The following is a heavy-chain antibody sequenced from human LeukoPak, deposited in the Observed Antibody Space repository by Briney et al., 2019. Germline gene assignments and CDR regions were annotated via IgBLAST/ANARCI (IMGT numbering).Heavy chain of an antibody. D-gene: IGHD2-15*01. CDR3: AKEVRRYCSGDSCPL. CDR2: IRYDGSNK. J-gene: IGHJ4*02. CDR1: GFTFSSYG. Sequence: GGSLRLSCAASGFTFSSYGMHWVRQAPGKGLEWVAFIRYDGSNKYYADSVKGRFTISRDNSKNTLYLQMNSLRAEDTAVYYCAKEVRRYCSGDSCPLWGQGTLVTVSS. V-gene: IGHV3-30*02.